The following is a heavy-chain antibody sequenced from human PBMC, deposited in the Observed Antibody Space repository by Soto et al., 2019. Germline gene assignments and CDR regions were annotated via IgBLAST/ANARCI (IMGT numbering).Heavy chain of an antibody. CDR3: AKDQLDDGDTASDY. Sequence: EVQLLESGGGLVQPGGSLRLSCAASGLTFSSYAMSWVRQAPGKGLEWVSAISGSGGSTYYADSVKGRFTISRDNSKNTLYLQMNSLRAEDTAVYYCAKDQLDDGDTASDYWGQGTLVTVSS. V-gene: IGHV3-23*01. CDR2: ISGSGGST. CDR1: GLTFSSYA. J-gene: IGHJ4*02. D-gene: IGHD4-17*01.